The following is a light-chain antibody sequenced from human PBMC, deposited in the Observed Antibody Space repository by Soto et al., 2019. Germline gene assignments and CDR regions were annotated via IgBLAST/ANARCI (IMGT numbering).Light chain of an antibody. CDR2: EVS. Sequence: QSALTQPASVSGSPGQSITISCTGSDISDYHYVSWYQQYPGKAPKLMIYEVSNRPSGVSHRFSGSKPGNTASLTISGLQAEDEADYYCSTSHAFATGTKLTVL. J-gene: IGLJ1*01. CDR1: DISDYHY. CDR3: STSHA. V-gene: IGLV2-14*01.